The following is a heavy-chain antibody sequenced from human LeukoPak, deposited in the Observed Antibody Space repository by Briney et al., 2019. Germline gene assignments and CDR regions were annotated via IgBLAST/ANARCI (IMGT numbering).Heavy chain of an antibody. CDR2: ISYSGST. Sequence: SETLSLTCSVSGGPIRSYYWSWIRQPPGKGLEWIGHISYSGSTNYNPSLKSRVTISVDTSKNQFSLKLSSVTAADTAVYYCARAGDGYNNYWGQGTLVTVSS. V-gene: IGHV4-59*01. J-gene: IGHJ4*02. CDR3: ARAGDGYNNY. D-gene: IGHD5-24*01. CDR1: GGPIRSYY.